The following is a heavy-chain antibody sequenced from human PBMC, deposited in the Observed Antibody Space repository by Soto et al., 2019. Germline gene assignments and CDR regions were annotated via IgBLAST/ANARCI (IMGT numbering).Heavy chain of an antibody. V-gene: IGHV3-23*01. CDR2: ISVSGGST. D-gene: IGHD4-17*01. CDR3: ARDGYGDYLFDF. Sequence: GGSLRLSCTASGFTFRNYVMSWVRQAPGRGLEWVSAISVSGGSTFYADSVKGRFIISRDNSKNSMYLQMNSLRAEDTAVYYCARDGYGDYLFDFWGQGTLVTVSS. CDR1: GFTFRNYV. J-gene: IGHJ4*02.